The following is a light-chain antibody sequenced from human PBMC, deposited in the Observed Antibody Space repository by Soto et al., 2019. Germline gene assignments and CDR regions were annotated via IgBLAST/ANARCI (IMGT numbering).Light chain of an antibody. V-gene: IGKV3-20*01. CDR1: QSVSFY. J-gene: IGKJ1*01. Sequence: EIVLTQSPGSLSLSPGERATLSCRASQSVSFYLAWYQQKPGQAPRLLISDASSRATDVPDRFSGSGSGTDFSLTISRLEPEDFAVYYCQQYGGSPRTFGQGTKVDIK. CDR3: QQYGGSPRT. CDR2: DAS.